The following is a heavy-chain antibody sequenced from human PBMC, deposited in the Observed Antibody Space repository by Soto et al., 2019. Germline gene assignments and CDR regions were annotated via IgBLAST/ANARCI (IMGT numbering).Heavy chain of an antibody. J-gene: IGHJ4*02. CDR1: GFTFSDYY. CDR2: ISSSSSYT. V-gene: IGHV3-11*06. Sequence: GGSLRLSCAVSGFTFSDYYMSWIRQAPGKGLEWVSYISSSSSYTNYADSVKGRFTISRDNAKNSLYLQMNSLRAEDTAVYYCARPGITGTTYDYWGQGTLVTVSS. CDR3: ARPGITGTTYDY. D-gene: IGHD1-20*01.